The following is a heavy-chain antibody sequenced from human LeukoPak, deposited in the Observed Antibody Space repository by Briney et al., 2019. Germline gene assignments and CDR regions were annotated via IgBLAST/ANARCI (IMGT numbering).Heavy chain of an antibody. CDR2: IYTSGST. CDR1: GGSISSVSYY. V-gene: IGHV4-61*02. J-gene: IGHJ3*02. Sequence: SETLSLTCTVSGGSISSVSYYWSWIRQPAGKGLEWIGRIYTSGSTNYNPSLKSRVTISVDTSKNQFSLKLSSVTAADTAVYYCARAVVDTVVTTDAFDIWGQGTMVTVSS. D-gene: IGHD4-23*01. CDR3: ARAVVDTVVTTDAFDI.